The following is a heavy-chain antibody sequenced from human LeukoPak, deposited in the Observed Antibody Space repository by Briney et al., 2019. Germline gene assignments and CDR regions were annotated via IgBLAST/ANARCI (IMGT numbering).Heavy chain of an antibody. CDR2: IWYDGSNK. CDR3: ARTATVVTPGDAFDI. J-gene: IGHJ3*02. V-gene: IGHV3-33*01. CDR1: GFTFSSYG. Sequence: GGSLRLSCAASGFTFSSYGMHWVRQAPGKGLEWVAVIWYDGSNKYYADSVKGRFTISRDNSKNTLYLQMNSLRAEDTAVYYCARTATVVTPGDAFDIWGQGTMVTVSS. D-gene: IGHD4-23*01.